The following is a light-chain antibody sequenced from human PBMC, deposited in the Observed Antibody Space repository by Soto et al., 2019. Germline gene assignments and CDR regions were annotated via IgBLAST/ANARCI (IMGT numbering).Light chain of an antibody. V-gene: IGKV4-1*01. CDR3: QQYYSTLLT. CDR1: QSVLYSSNNKNY. CDR2: WAS. J-gene: IGKJ1*01. Sequence: DIVMTQSPDSLAVSLGERATINCKSSQSVLYSSNNKNYLAWYQQKPGQPPKLLIYWASTRESGVPDRFSGSGSGTDFTLTISSLQAEDVEVYYCQQYYSTLLTFGQGTKVEIK.